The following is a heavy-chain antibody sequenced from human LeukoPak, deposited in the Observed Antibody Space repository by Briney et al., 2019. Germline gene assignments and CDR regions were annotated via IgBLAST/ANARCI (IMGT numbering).Heavy chain of an antibody. CDR3: ARDEVGATAFDI. V-gene: IGHV4-4*07. D-gene: IGHD1-26*01. Sequence: PSETLSLTCTVSGFSISSYYWSWVRQPAGKGLEWVGRIYTSGSTNYNPSLKSRVTMSVDTSKNQFSLKLSSVTAADTDVYYCARDEVGATAFDIWGQGTMVTVSS. CDR2: IYTSGST. CDR1: GFSISSYY. J-gene: IGHJ3*02.